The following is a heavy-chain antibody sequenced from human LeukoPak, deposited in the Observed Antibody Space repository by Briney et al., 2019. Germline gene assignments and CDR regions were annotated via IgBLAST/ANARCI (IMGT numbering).Heavy chain of an antibody. CDR2: IYYSGST. D-gene: IGHD3-10*01. Sequence: SETLSLTCTVSGGSISSYYWSWIRQPPGKGLEWIGYIYYSGSTNYNPSLKSRVTISVDTSKNQFSLKLSSVTAADTAVYYCARDGGYGSGSYHFDYWGQGTLVTVSS. J-gene: IGHJ4*02. CDR1: GGSISSYY. CDR3: ARDGGYGSGSYHFDY. V-gene: IGHV4-59*01.